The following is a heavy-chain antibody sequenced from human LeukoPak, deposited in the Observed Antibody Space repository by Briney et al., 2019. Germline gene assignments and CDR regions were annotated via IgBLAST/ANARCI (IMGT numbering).Heavy chain of an antibody. J-gene: IGHJ4*02. Sequence: PGGSLRLSCAASGFTFSNAWMSWVRQAPGKGLEWVGRIKSKTDGGTTDYAAPVKGRFTISRDDSKNTLYLQMNSLKTEDTAVYYCTNYATYLVGATDYWGQGTLVTVSS. CDR2: IKSKTDGGTT. CDR3: TNYATYLVGATDY. V-gene: IGHV3-15*01. CDR1: GFTFSNAW. D-gene: IGHD1-26*01.